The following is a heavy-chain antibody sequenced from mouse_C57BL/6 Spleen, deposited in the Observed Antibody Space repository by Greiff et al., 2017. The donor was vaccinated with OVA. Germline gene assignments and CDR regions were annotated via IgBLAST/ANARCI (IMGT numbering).Heavy chain of an antibody. V-gene: IGHV1-54*01. Sequence: QVQLQQSGAELVRPGTSVKVSCKASGYAFTNYLIEWVKQRPGQSLEWIGVINPGSGGTNYNEKFKGKATLTADKSSSTAYMQLSSLTSEDSAVYFCAKDYGSSYAMDYWGQGTSVTVSS. CDR2: INPGSGGT. J-gene: IGHJ4*01. D-gene: IGHD1-1*01. CDR3: AKDYGSSYAMDY. CDR1: GYAFTNYL.